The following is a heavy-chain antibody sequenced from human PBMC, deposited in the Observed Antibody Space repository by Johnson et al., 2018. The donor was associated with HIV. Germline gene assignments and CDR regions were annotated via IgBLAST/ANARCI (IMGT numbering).Heavy chain of an antibody. V-gene: IGHV3-11*04. J-gene: IGHJ3*02. CDR3: ARDPPGRAFDI. Sequence: QVQLVESGGGVVQPGRSLRLSCAVSGFKFSDFYMTWIRQVPGKGLECVAYISSSGAGIYYADSVRGRFTISRDNAKNSLFLQMNSLSAEDTAIYYCARDPPGRAFDIWGQGTMVTVSS. CDR1: GFKFSDFY. CDR2: ISSSGAGI.